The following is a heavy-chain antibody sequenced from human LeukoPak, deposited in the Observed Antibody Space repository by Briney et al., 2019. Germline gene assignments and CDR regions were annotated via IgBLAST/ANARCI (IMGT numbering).Heavy chain of an antibody. V-gene: IGHV3-30*02. CDR3: AKDGTSFSRDGYNCDY. Sequence: GGSLRLSCAASGFTFSSYGMHWVRQAPGKGLEWVAFIRYDGSNKYYADSVKGRFTISRDNSKNTLYLQMNSLRAEDTAVYYCAKDGTSFSRDGYNCDYWGQGTLVTVSS. CDR1: GFTFSSYG. D-gene: IGHD5-24*01. CDR2: IRYDGSNK. J-gene: IGHJ4*02.